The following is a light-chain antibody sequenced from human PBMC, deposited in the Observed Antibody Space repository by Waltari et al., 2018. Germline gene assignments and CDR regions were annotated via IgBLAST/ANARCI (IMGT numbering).Light chain of an antibody. CDR1: NSNVDILHL. CDR2: EIS. Sequence: QSALTQPASVSGSPGQSITISCTAVNSNVDILHLVSWYQHHPGRNPTLLIYEISQRPPGISKRFSGSKSGNTASLTISGLQPEDEADYFCCSFAGYGIYVFGSGTQVSVL. J-gene: IGLJ1*01. V-gene: IGLV2-23*02. CDR3: CSFAGYGIYV.